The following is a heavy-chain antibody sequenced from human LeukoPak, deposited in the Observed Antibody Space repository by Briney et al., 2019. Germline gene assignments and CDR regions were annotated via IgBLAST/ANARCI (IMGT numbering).Heavy chain of an antibody. D-gene: IGHD2-21*01. CDR1: GASITTYS. Sequence: SETLSLTCSVSGASITTYSWNWLRQSPGKGLEWIGYFSLGETTSYTSSLKSRVAISRDTSKNQVSLKLTSVTAADTAVYYCARWDELDWAFGTWGPGTLVTVSS. CDR2: FSLGETT. J-gene: IGHJ5*02. CDR3: ARWDELDWAFGT. V-gene: IGHV4-59*08.